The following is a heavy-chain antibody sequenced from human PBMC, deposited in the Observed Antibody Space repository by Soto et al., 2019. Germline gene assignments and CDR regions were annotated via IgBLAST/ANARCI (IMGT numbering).Heavy chain of an antibody. Sequence: SVKVSCKASGFTFTSSAVQWVRQARGQRLEWIGWIVVGSGNTNYAQKFQERVTITRDMSTSTAYMELSSLRSEDTAVYYCAADPLYYYDSSGYYYGGPKAFDIWGQ. D-gene: IGHD3-22*01. J-gene: IGHJ3*02. CDR3: AADPLYYYDSSGYYYGGPKAFDI. CDR2: IVVGSGNT. CDR1: GFTFTSSA. V-gene: IGHV1-58*01.